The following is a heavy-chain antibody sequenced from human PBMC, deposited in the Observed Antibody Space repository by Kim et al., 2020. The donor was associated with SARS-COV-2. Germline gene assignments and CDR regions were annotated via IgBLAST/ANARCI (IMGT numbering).Heavy chain of an antibody. CDR1: GFTFSSYG. Sequence: GGSLRLSCAASGFTFSSYGMHWVRQAPGKGLEWVAVISYDGSNKYYADSVKGRFTISRDNSKNTLYLQMNSLRAEDTAVYYCAKGPEIWSGYPNRYGMDVWGQGTTVTVSS. J-gene: IGHJ6*02. V-gene: IGHV3-30*18. CDR3: AKGPEIWSGYPNRYGMDV. CDR2: ISYDGSNK. D-gene: IGHD3-3*01.